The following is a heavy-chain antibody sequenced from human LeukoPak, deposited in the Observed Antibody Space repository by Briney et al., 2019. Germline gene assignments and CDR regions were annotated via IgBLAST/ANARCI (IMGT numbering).Heavy chain of an antibody. CDR1: GGTFSDYA. Sequence: SVKVSCKTSGGTFSDYALSWVRQAPGQGLEWLGGIIPVFGTANYPQKFQGRVTMTADESTSTAYMELRGLRTEDTAVYYCAREESRGSITTFHDAFHMWGQGTMVTVPS. CDR3: AREESRGSITTFHDAFHM. J-gene: IGHJ3*02. V-gene: IGHV1-69*13. CDR2: IIPVFGTA. D-gene: IGHD3-10*01.